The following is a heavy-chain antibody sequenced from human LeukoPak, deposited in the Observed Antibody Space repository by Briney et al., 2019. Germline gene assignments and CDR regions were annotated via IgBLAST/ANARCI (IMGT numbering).Heavy chain of an antibody. Sequence: GGSLRLSCAASGFTFSSYWMSWVRQAPGKGLEWVANIKKDGSEKYYVDSVKGRFTISRDNAKNSLYLQMNSLRAEDTAVYYCARHNSGSYSSSWYDAFDIWGQGTMVTVSS. V-gene: IGHV3-7*01. CDR2: IKKDGSEK. CDR1: GFTFSSYW. D-gene: IGHD6-13*01. J-gene: IGHJ3*02. CDR3: ARHNSGSYSSSWYDAFDI.